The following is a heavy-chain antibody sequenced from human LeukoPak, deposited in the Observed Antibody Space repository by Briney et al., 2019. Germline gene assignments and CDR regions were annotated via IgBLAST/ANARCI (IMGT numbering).Heavy chain of an antibody. CDR1: GDSITNDDYY. D-gene: IGHD3-22*01. CDR3: ARAGGDYELYYFDY. Sequence: PSETLSLTCTVSGDSITNDDYYWTWIRQSAERGLEWIGLVGFRGKTTYNPSRKSGVTMSVDPSKNQFSRNLHFVTAADTAVYYCARAGGDYELYYFDYWGQGTLVTLSS. CDR2: VGFRGKT. V-gene: IGHV4-61*02. J-gene: IGHJ4*02.